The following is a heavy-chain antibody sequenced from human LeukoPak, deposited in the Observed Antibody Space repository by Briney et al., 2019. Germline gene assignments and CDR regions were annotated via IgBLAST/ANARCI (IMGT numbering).Heavy chain of an antibody. D-gene: IGHD4-17*01. Sequence: ASVKVSCXASGYTFTGYYMHWVRQAPGQGLEWMGRINPNSGGTNYAQKFQGRVTMTRDTSISTAYMELSRLRSDDTAVYYCARANGDQRSNAFDIWGQGTMVTVSS. CDR3: ARANGDQRSNAFDI. V-gene: IGHV1-2*06. CDR1: GYTFTGYY. J-gene: IGHJ3*02. CDR2: INPNSGGT.